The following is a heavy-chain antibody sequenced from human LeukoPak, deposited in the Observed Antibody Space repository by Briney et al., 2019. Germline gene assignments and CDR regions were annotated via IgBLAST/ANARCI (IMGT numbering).Heavy chain of an antibody. Sequence: ASVKVSCKASGYTFTSYAMHWVRQAPGQRLEWMGWINAGNGNTKYSQEFQGRVTITRDTSASTAYMELSSLRSEDMAVYYCAREAESWNGDYWGWFDPWGQGTLVTVSS. J-gene: IGHJ5*02. CDR3: AREAESWNGDYWGWFDP. D-gene: IGHD4-17*01. CDR2: INAGNGNT. CDR1: GYTFTSYA. V-gene: IGHV1-3*03.